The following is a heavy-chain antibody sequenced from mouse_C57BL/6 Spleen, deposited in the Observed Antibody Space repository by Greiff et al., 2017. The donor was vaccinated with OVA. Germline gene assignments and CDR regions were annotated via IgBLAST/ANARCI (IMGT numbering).Heavy chain of an antibody. CDR2: INPNNGGT. CDR1: GYTFTDYN. D-gene: IGHD1-1*01. CDR3: ARLGGSSLYWYFDV. Sequence: VQLQQSGPELVKPGASVKMSCKASGYTFTDYNMHWVKQSHGKSLEWIGYINPNNGGTSYNQKFKGKATLTGNKSSSTAYMELRSLTSEDSAGYYCARLGGSSLYWYFDVWGTGTTVTVSS. V-gene: IGHV1-22*01. J-gene: IGHJ1*03.